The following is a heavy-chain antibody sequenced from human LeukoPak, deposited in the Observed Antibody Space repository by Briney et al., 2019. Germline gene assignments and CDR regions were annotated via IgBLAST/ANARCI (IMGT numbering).Heavy chain of an antibody. CDR3: ARGQRDGYNYAIDY. J-gene: IGHJ4*02. D-gene: IGHD5-24*01. Sequence: GASVKVSCKASGYTFTSYDINWVRQATGQGLEWMGWMNPNSGNTGYAQKFQGRVTITADKSTSTAYMELSSLRSEDTAVYYCARGQRDGYNYAIDYWGQGTLVTVSS. CDR1: GYTFTSYD. V-gene: IGHV1-8*03. CDR2: MNPNSGNT.